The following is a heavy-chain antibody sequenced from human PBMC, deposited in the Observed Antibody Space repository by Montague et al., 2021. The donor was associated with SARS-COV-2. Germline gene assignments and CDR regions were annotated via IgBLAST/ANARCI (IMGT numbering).Heavy chain of an antibody. Sequence: TLSLTCTVSSGSISSGGYHWSWIRQFPGKALEWIGYIYYSGKTLYNASLKSRVTLAMDTSKSQFSLRLTSVTASDTAVYYCVRGPSLGEFSLMFDSWGQGTLVTVSS. V-gene: IGHV4-31*03. CDR1: SGSISSGGYH. J-gene: IGHJ4*02. D-gene: IGHD3-16*02. CDR3: VRGPSLGEFSLMFDS. CDR2: IYYSGKT.